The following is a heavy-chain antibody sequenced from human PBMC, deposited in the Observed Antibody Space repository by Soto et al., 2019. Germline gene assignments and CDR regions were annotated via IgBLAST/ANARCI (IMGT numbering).Heavy chain of an antibody. CDR2: INHSEST. CDR3: AILKGLAAIRYFFNF. J-gene: IGHJ4*02. V-gene: IGHV4-34*01. Sequence: SENLSLTCAVYGGSFSGYYWSWIRQPPGKGLEWIGEINHSESTNYNPSLKSRVNISVDTSKNQFSLKLNSVTAADSAVYFCAILKGLAAIRYFFNFWGRGALVT. CDR1: GGSFSGYY. D-gene: IGHD3-9*01.